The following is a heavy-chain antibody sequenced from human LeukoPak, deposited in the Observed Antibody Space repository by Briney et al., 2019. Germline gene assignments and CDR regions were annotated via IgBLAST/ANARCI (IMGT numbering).Heavy chain of an antibody. CDR1: GFTFSDYY. CDR2: ISSSGSTI. J-gene: IGHJ4*02. D-gene: IGHD6-13*01. CDR3: ARDLRGRSSSWYGDFDY. V-gene: IGHV3-11*04. Sequence: TGGSLRLSCAASGFTFSDYYMSWIRQAPGKGLEWVSYISSSGSTIYYADSVKGRFTISRDNAKNSLYLQMNSLRAEDTAVYYCARDLRGRSSSWYGDFDYWGQGTLVTVSS.